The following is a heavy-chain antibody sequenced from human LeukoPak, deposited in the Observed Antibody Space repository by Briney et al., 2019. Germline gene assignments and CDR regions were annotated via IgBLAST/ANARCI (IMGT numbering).Heavy chain of an antibody. J-gene: IGHJ4*02. D-gene: IGHD5-12*01. CDR1: GGSISSGGYS. CDR2: IYHSGST. V-gene: IGHV4-30-2*01. Sequence: SETLSLTCAVSGGSISSGGYSWSWIRQPPGKGLEWIGYIYHSGSTYYNPSLKSRVTISVDTSNNQFSLQLSSVTAADTAVYYCARGLSAYSGYDFPGYWGQGTLVTVSS. CDR3: ARGLSAYSGYDFPGY.